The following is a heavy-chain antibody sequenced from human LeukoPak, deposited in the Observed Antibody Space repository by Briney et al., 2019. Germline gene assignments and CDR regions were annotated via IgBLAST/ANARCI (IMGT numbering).Heavy chain of an antibody. D-gene: IGHD4-17*01. CDR3: TTGGRLRPNRY. J-gene: IGHJ4*02. V-gene: IGHV3-15*01. CDR2: IKSKTDGGTT. Sequence: NAGGSLRLSCAASGFTFSSYAMSWVRQAPGKGLEWVGRIKSKTDGGTTDYAAPVKGRFTISRDDSKNTLYLQMNSLKTEDTAVYYCTTGGRLRPNRYRGQGTLVTVSS. CDR1: GFTFSSYA.